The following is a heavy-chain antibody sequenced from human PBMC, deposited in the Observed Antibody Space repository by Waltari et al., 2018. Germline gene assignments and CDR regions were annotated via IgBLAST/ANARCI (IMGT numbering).Heavy chain of an antibody. CDR2: INHSGST. Sequence: QVQLQQWGAGLLKPSETLSLPCAVYGGSFSGYYWSWIRQPPGKGLEWIGEINHSGSTNYNPSLKSRVTISVDTSKNQFSLKLSSVTAADTAVYYCARGPVFPQARPGWFDPWGQGTLVTVSS. CDR1: GGSFSGYY. CDR3: ARGPVFPQARPGWFDP. D-gene: IGHD6-6*01. V-gene: IGHV4-34*01. J-gene: IGHJ5*02.